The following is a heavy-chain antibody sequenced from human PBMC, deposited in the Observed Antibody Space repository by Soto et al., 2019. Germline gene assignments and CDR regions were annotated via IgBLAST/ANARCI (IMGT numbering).Heavy chain of an antibody. CDR2: ISGSGGST. V-gene: IGHV3-23*01. CDR1: GFTFSSYA. D-gene: IGHD3-3*01. CDR3: AKEISDYDFWSGYYGY. Sequence: GGSLRLSCAASGFTFSSYAMSWVRQAPGKGLEWVSAISGSGGSTYYADSVKGRVTISRDNSKNSLYLQRNSLRAEDTAVYYCAKEISDYDFWSGYYGYWGQGTLVTVSS. J-gene: IGHJ4*02.